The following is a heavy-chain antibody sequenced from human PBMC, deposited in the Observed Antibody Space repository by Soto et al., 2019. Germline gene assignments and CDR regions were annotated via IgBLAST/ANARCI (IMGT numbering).Heavy chain of an antibody. J-gene: IGHJ4*02. V-gene: IGHV3-74*01. D-gene: IGHD3-22*01. CDR3: ARRDWSSGYCDF. Sequence: LRLSCAASGFTFNNYWTHWVRPVPGKGLVWVSRISGDASTAHYADFANGRFTISRDNAKNTVDLQMNSLRVEDTAIYYCARRDWSSGYCDFWGQGILVTVSS. CDR1: GFTFNNYW. CDR2: ISGDASTA.